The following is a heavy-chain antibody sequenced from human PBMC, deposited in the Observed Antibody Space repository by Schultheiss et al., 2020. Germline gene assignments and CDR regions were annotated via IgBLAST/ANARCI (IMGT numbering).Heavy chain of an antibody. V-gene: IGHV1-18*01. CDR2: ISAYNGNT. J-gene: IGHJ6*02. D-gene: IGHD1-26*01. CDR3: ARDPVSGSYSGRIPSYYYYYGMDV. Sequence: ASVKVSCKASGYTFTSYGISWVRQAPGQGLEWMGWISAYNGNTNYAQKLQGRVTMTTDTSTSTAYMELRSLRSDDTAVYYCARDPVSGSYSGRIPSYYYYYGMDVWGQGTTVTVSS. CDR1: GYTFTSYG.